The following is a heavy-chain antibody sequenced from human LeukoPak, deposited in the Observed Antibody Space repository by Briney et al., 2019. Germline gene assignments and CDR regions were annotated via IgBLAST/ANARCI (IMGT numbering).Heavy chain of an antibody. CDR3: ASGDGYFGMDV. J-gene: IGHJ6*02. Sequence: SETLSLTCTVSGGSISSGTYYCSWIRQPAGKGLEWIGRIYTSGSTDYNPSLQSRVTISSDTSKQQFFLNLGSVTAADTAVYYCASGDGYFGMDVWGQGTTVTVSS. CDR2: IYTSGST. D-gene: IGHD2-21*01. CDR1: GGSISSGTYY. V-gene: IGHV4-61*02.